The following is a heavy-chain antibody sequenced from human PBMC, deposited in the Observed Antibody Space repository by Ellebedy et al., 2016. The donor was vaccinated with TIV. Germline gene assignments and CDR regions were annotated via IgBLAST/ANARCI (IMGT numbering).Heavy chain of an antibody. Sequence: PGGSLRLSCAASGFTFSSYSMNWVRQAPGKGLEWVSYISSSSSTIYYADSVKGRFTISRDNAKNSLYLQMNSLRAEDTAVYYCARRGSGWFDYWGQGTLVTVSS. CDR1: GFTFSSYS. D-gene: IGHD6-19*01. CDR3: ARRGSGWFDY. V-gene: IGHV3-48*04. CDR2: ISSSSSTI. J-gene: IGHJ4*02.